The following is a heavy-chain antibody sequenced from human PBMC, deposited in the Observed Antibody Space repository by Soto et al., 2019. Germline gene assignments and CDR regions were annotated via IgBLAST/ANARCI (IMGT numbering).Heavy chain of an antibody. J-gene: IGHJ6*03. CDR1: GGSISSYY. CDR2: IYYSGST. D-gene: IGHD5-12*01. Sequence: SETLSLTCTVSGGSISSYYWSWIRQPPGKGLELIGYIYYSGSTNYNPSLKSRVTISVDTSKNQFSLKLSSVTAADTAVYYCARGSRATDYYYYYYMDVWGKGTTVTVSS. CDR3: ARGSRATDYYYYYYMDV. V-gene: IGHV4-59*01.